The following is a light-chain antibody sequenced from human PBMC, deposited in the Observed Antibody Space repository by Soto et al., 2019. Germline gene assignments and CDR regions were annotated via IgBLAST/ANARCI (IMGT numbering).Light chain of an antibody. CDR3: QQYNSYPLT. V-gene: IGKV1-5*03. CDR2: KAS. J-gene: IGKJ4*01. CDR1: QSISTW. Sequence: IQMTQSPFTLSSSVGYRFTITCLASQSISTWLAWYQQYPGKAPKLLIYKASRLESGVPSRFDAGGSGAEFTLNISSLQPDDFATYYCQQYNSYPLTFGGGTKVDI.